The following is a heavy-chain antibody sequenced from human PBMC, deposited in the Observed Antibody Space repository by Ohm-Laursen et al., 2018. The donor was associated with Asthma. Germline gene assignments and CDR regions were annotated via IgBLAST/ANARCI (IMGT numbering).Heavy chain of an antibody. J-gene: IGHJ4*02. V-gene: IGHV3-30-3*01. CDR3: ASSRGYSGYEVY. Sequence: SLRLSCAAPGFTFSSYAMHWVRQAPGKGLEWVAVISYDGSNKYYADSVKGRFTISRDNSKNTLYLQMNSLRAEDTAVYYCASSRGYSGYEVYWGQGTLVTVSS. CDR2: ISYDGSNK. CDR1: GFTFSSYA. D-gene: IGHD5-12*01.